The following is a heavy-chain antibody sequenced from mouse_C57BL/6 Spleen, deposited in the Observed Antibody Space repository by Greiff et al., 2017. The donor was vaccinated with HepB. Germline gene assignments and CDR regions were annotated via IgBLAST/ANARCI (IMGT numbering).Heavy chain of an antibody. CDR2: ISSGSSTI. J-gene: IGHJ1*03. V-gene: IGHV5-17*01. CDR3: ARAGTSPGWYFDV. D-gene: IGHD3-3*01. CDR1: GFTFSDYG. Sequence: EVKLVESGGGLVKPGGSLKLSCAASGFTFSDYGMHWVRQAPEKGLEWVAYISSGSSTIYYADTVKGRCTISRDNAKNTLFLQMTSLRSEDTAMYYCARAGTSPGWYFDVWGKGTTVTVSS.